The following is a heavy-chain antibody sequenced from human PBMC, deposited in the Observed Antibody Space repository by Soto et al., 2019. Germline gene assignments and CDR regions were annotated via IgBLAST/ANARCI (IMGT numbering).Heavy chain of an antibody. J-gene: IGHJ6*02. Sequence: PSETLSLTCTVSGGSVSSGGSYCICIREAPGQGPWCVGYISDSGSTNYNASLKSRVTISVDTSKNQFSLKLTSVTAADTALYYCAGDRGQVRAYTYGSNAYYYYGIDVWGQGTTVTVSS. CDR2: ISDSGST. CDR3: AGDRGQVRAYTYGSNAYYYYGIDV. CDR1: GGSVSSGGSY. D-gene: IGHD5-18*01. V-gene: IGHV4-61*08.